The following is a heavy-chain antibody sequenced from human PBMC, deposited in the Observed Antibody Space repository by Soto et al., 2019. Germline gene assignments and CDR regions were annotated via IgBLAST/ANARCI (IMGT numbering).Heavy chain of an antibody. Sequence: SETLSLTCTVSGGSVNSDYYYWSWIRQPPGKGLEWIGYIYNTGRTNYNPSLESRVTISLDTSRNQFSLKLSSVTAADTVVFYCAREYSNSPEAFDYWGQGALVTVSS. CDR3: AREYSNSPEAFDY. CDR1: GGSVNSDYYY. J-gene: IGHJ4*02. V-gene: IGHV4-61*01. CDR2: IYNTGRT. D-gene: IGHD4-4*01.